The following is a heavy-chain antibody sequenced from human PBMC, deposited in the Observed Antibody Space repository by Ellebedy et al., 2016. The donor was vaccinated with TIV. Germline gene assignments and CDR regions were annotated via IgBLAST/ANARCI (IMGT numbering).Heavy chain of an antibody. CDR1: GGTFGSYA. V-gene: IGHV1-69*13. CDR3: ATLKEGSYSRFDY. J-gene: IGHJ4*02. D-gene: IGHD1-26*01. Sequence: SVKVSXXASGGTFGSYAISWVRQAPGQGLEWMGGIIPIFGTANYAQKFQGRVTITADESTSTAYMELSSLRSEDTAVYYCATLKEGSYSRFDYWGQGTLVTVSS. CDR2: IIPIFGTA.